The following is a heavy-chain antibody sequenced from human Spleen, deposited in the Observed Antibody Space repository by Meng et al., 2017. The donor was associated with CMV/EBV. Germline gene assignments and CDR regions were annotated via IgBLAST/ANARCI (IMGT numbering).Heavy chain of an antibody. D-gene: IGHD1-26*01. CDR2: ISAYNGNT. CDR1: GYTFTSYG. V-gene: IGHV1-18*01. CDR3: ARGVVGATSGDY. Sequence: QVRLWHSGAAVKTPGASVKVSCKASGYTFTSYGISWVRQAPGQGLEWMGWISAYNGNTNYAQKLQGRVTMTTDTSTSTAYMELRSLRSDDTAVYYCARGVVGATSGDYWGQGTLVTVSS. J-gene: IGHJ4*02.